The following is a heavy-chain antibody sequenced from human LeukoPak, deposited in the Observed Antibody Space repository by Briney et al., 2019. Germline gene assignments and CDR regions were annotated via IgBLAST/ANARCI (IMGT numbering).Heavy chain of an antibody. CDR3: ARDRSLSWFDP. Sequence: SGGSLRLSCAASGFTFSSYWMSWVRQAPGKGLEWVANIKQDGSEKYYVDSVKGRFTISRDNAKNSLYLQMNSLRAEDTAVYYCARDRSLSWFDPWGQGTLVTVSA. V-gene: IGHV3-7*01. CDR2: IKQDGSEK. J-gene: IGHJ5*02. CDR1: GFTFSSYW.